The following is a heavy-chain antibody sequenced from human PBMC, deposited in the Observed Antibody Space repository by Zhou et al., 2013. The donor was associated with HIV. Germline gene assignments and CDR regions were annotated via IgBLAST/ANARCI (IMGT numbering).Heavy chain of an antibody. CDR3: ATMWDYGGNQPMGYFQH. D-gene: IGHD4-17*01. J-gene: IGHJ1*01. CDR2: IIPIFGTA. CDR1: GGTFSSYA. Sequence: QVQLVQSGAEVKKPGSSVKISCEASGGTFSSYAISWVRQAPGQGLEWMGGIIPIFGTANYAQKFQGRVTITADESTSTAYMELSSLRSEDTAVYYCATMWDYGGNQPMGYFQHWGRGTLVTVSS. V-gene: IGHV1-69*12.